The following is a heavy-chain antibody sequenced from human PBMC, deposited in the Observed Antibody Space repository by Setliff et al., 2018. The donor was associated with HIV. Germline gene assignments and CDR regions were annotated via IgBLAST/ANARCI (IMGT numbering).Heavy chain of an antibody. V-gene: IGHV3-48*01. CDR3: ARYPLKYSSLDV. D-gene: IGHD6-6*01. Sequence: PGGSLRLSCAASGFTFSSYSMNWVRPAPGKGLQWISYISVSSSTIYYADSVKGRFTISRDNAKNSLYLQMNSLRAEDTAVYYCARYPLKYSSLDVWGKGTTVTVSS. CDR2: ISVSSSTI. J-gene: IGHJ6*04. CDR1: GFTFSSYS.